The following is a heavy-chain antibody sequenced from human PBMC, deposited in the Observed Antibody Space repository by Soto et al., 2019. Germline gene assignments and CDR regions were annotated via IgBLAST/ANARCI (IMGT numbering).Heavy chain of an antibody. CDR3: ARDDNWNDFFY. CDR2: IYYSGSA. CDR1: GGSISSSSYY. Sequence: PSETLSLTCTVSGGSISSSSYYWGWIRQPPGKGLEWIGSIYYSGSAYYSPSLKRRISISVDTSKNQFSLRLSSVTAADTAVYYCARDDNWNDFFYWGQGTLVTVPQ. D-gene: IGHD1-20*01. V-gene: IGHV4-39*02. J-gene: IGHJ4*02.